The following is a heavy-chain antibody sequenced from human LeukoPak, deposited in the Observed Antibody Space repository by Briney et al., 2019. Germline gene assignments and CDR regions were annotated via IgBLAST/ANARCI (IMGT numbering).Heavy chain of an antibody. CDR1: GYTFTGYY. CDR3: ARGNCSSTSCYDAFDI. Sequence: ASVKVSCKASGYTFTGYYMHWVRQAPGQGLEWMGWINPNSGGTNYAQKFQGRVTMTRDTSISTAYMELSRLRSDDTAVYYCARGNCSSTSCYDAFDIWGQGTMVTVSS. V-gene: IGHV1-2*02. D-gene: IGHD2-2*01. J-gene: IGHJ3*02. CDR2: INPNSGGT.